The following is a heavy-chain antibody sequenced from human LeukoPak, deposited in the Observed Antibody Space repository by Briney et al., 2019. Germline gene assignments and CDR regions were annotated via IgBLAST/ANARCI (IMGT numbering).Heavy chain of an antibody. CDR2: ISGSGSSI. CDR1: GFTFSDYY. J-gene: IGHJ4*02. V-gene: IGHV3-11*01. Sequence: GGSLRLSCAASGFTFSDYYMSWIRQAPGEGLEWVSYISGSGSSIYYADSVKGRFTISRDNAKNSLDLQMNSLGAEDTAVYYCARRSGSYQADFDYWGQGTLVTVSS. CDR3: ARRSGSYQADFDY. D-gene: IGHD1-26*01.